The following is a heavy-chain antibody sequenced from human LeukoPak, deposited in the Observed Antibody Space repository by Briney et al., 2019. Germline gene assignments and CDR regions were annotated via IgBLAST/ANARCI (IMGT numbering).Heavy chain of an antibody. V-gene: IGHV3-66*01. CDR2: IYSGGGT. CDR3: ARSRGTFFPHDY. J-gene: IGHJ4*02. Sequence: GGSLRLSCAVSGFTVSSNYMSWVRQAPGKGLKWVSVIYSGGGTYYADSVKGRFTISRDNSKNTVYLQMNSLRVEDTAVYYCARSRGTFFPHDYWGQGTLVTVTS. CDR1: GFTVSSNY. D-gene: IGHD3-10*01.